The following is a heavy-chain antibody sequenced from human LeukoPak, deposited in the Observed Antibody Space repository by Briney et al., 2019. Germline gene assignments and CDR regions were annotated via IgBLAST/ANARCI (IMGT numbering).Heavy chain of an antibody. V-gene: IGHV4-39*01. J-gene: IGHJ6*03. CDR2: IYYSGTT. CDR1: GGSISSDSYY. CDR3: VRQSLTGFYYMDV. Sequence: SETLSLTCIVSGGSISSDSYYWGWIRQPPGKGMEWLGSIYYSGTTYNSPSLKSRVTISVDTSKNQFSLKLSSVTAADTAVYYRVRQSLTGFYYMDVWGKGTTVTVSS.